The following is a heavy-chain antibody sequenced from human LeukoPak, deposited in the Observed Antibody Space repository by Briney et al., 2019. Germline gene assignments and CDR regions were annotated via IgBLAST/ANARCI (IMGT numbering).Heavy chain of an antibody. D-gene: IGHD4-23*01. V-gene: IGHV3-30*02. CDR3: ARENYYGGSYYFDY. Sequence: GGSLRLSCAASGFTFSSYGMHWVRQAPGKGLEWVAFIRYDGGNKYYADSVKGRFTISRDNSKNTLYLQMNSLRAEDTAVYYCARENYYGGSYYFDYWGQGTLVTVSS. J-gene: IGHJ4*02. CDR2: IRYDGGNK. CDR1: GFTFSSYG.